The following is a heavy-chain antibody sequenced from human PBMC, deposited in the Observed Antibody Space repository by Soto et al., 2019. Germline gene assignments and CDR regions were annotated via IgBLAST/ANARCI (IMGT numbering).Heavy chain of an antibody. V-gene: IGHV4-39*01. CDR1: GGSISSYY. CDR3: ARQTYYGSGSYYTRDY. Sequence: SETLSLTCTVSGGSISSYYWGWIRQPPGKGLEWIGSIYYSGSTYYNPSLKSRVTISVDTSKNQFSLKLSSVTAADTAVYYCARQTYYGSGSYYTRDYWGQGTLVTVSS. D-gene: IGHD3-10*01. J-gene: IGHJ4*02. CDR2: IYYSGST.